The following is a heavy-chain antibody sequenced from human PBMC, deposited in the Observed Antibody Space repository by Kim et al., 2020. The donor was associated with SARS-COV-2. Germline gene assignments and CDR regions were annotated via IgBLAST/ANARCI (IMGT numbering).Heavy chain of an antibody. V-gene: IGHV3-30-3*01. CDR1: GFTFSSYA. Sequence: GGSLRLSCAASGFTFSSYAMHWVRQAPGKGLEWVAVISYDGSNKYYTDSVKGRFTISRDNSKNTLYLQMNSLRAEDTAVYYCARSVEGAYYYGMDVWGQGTTVTVSS. CDR2: ISYDGSNK. CDR3: ARSVEGAYYYGMDV. D-gene: IGHD1-26*01. J-gene: IGHJ6*02.